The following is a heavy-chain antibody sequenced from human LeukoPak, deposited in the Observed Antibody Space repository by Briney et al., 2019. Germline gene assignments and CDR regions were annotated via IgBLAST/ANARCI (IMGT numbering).Heavy chain of an antibody. J-gene: IGHJ4*02. D-gene: IGHD6-19*01. CDR3: ARDPRYSSGGESDYYFDY. V-gene: IGHV3-30-3*01. Sequence: HAGGSLRLSCAASGFTFSSYAMSWVRQAPGKGLEWVAVISYDGSNKYYADSVKGRFTISRDNSKNTLYLQMNSLRAEDTAVYYCARDPRYSSGGESDYYFDYWGQGTLVTVSS. CDR2: ISYDGSNK. CDR1: GFTFSSYA.